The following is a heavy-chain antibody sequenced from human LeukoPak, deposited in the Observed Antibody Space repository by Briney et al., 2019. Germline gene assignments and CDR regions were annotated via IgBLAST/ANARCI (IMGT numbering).Heavy chain of an antibody. CDR3: ARGALRYFDWSAQPFDY. CDR2: INHSGST. J-gene: IGHJ4*02. V-gene: IGHV4-34*01. Sequence: SETLSLTCAVYGGSFSGYYWSWIRQPPGKGLEWIGEINHSGSTNYNPSLKSRVTISVDTSKNQFSLKLSSVTAADTAVYYCARGALRYFDWSAQPFDYWGQGTLVTVSS. D-gene: IGHD3-9*01. CDR1: GGSFSGYY.